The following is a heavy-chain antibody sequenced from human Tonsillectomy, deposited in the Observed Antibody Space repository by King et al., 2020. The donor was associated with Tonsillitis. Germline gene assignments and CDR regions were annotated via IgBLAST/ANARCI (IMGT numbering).Heavy chain of an antibody. V-gene: IGHV3-7*03. CDR1: GFTFSSYW. Sequence: VQLVESGGGLVQPGGSLRLSCAASGFTFSSYWMSWVRQAPGKGLEWVANMKQDGGQIYYVDSVKGRFTISRDNAKNSLYLQMNSLRAEDTAIYYCASDTGGLTVTHCFDYWGQGTLAT. D-gene: IGHD4-17*01. CDR2: MKQDGGQI. CDR3: ASDTGGLTVTHCFDY. J-gene: IGHJ4*02.